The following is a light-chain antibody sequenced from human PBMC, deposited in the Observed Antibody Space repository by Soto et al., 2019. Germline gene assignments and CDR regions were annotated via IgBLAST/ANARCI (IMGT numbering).Light chain of an antibody. CDR3: QQIYRTLPT. CDR2: GAS. CDR1: QSIAIY. J-gene: IGKJ3*01. V-gene: IGKV1-39*01. Sequence: DIQMTQSPSSLSASIGDRVTFTCRASQSIAIYLNWYQQKPGKAPNLLIFGASILRSGAPSRFSAGASVTDFTLTISSLLPEDVATFYFQQIYRTLPTFGPGTKVEIK.